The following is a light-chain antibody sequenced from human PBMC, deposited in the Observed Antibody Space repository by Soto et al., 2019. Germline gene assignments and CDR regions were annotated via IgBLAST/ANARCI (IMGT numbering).Light chain of an antibody. V-gene: IGKV3-15*01. CDR2: RAS. Sequence: ILTTQPPATVSVSPGESPTLPFRASQNIYYNVAWYQHRPGQAPRLLIYRASTRAPGVPARFSGSGSGTEFTLTISSLQPEDFTVYSCLQYHNLWAFGQGTKVDIK. CDR1: QNIYYN. CDR3: LQYHNLWA. J-gene: IGKJ1*01.